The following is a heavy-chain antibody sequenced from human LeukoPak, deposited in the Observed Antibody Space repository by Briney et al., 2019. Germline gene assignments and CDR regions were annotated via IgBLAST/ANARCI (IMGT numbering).Heavy chain of an antibody. CDR3: ARTSSAYYDFWSGYYPSEYYYYYYMDV. CDR1: GGTFSSYA. J-gene: IGHJ6*03. Sequence: SVKVSCKASGGTFSSYAMSWVRQAPGQGLEWMGGIIPIFGTANYAQKFQGRVTITTDESTSTGYVDLSSLRSEDTAVYYCARTSSAYYDFWSGYYPSEYYYYYYMDVWGEGTTVTVSS. CDR2: IIPIFGTA. D-gene: IGHD3-3*01. V-gene: IGHV1-69*05.